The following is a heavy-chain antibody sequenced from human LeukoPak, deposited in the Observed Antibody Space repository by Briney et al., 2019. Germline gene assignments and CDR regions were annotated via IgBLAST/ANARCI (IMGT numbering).Heavy chain of an antibody. J-gene: IGHJ6*03. CDR1: GYTFTGYY. D-gene: IGHD3-9*01. CDR3: ARGNYDILTGDYYYYMDV. V-gene: IGHV1-2*02. CDR2: TNRNSGGT. Sequence: ASVKVSCKASGYTFTGYYMHWVRQAPGQGLEWMGWTNRNSGGTNYAQKFQGRVTMTRDTSISTAYMELSRLRSDDTAVYYCARGNYDILTGDYYYYMDVWGKGTTVTISS.